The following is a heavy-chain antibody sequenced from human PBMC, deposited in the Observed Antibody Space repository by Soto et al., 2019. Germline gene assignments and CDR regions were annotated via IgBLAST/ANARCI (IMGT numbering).Heavy chain of an antibody. D-gene: IGHD3-3*01. V-gene: IGHV3-23*01. J-gene: IGHJ4*02. CDR1: GFTFSSYA. CDR3: AKDHEYYDFWSGYCFDY. Sequence: GGSLRLSCAASGFTFSSYAMSWVRQAPGKGLEWVSAISGSGGSTYYADSVKGRFTISRDNSKNTLYLQMNSLRAEDKAVYYCAKDHEYYDFWSGYCFDYWGQGTLVTVSS. CDR2: ISGSGGST.